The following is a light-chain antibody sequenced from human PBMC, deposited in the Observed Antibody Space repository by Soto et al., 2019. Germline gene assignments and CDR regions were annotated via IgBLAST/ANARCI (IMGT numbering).Light chain of an antibody. V-gene: IGLV6-57*04. CDR3: QSYDSSTYV. CDR2: EDD. J-gene: IGLJ1*01. Sequence: NFMLTQPHSVSESPGKRVTISCTRSGGSIDSDYVQWYQQRPARAPTTVIYEDDQRPSGVPDRFSGSSDSSSNSASLTIAGLNTEDEADYYCQSYDSSTYVFGTGTQLTVL. CDR1: GGSIDSDY.